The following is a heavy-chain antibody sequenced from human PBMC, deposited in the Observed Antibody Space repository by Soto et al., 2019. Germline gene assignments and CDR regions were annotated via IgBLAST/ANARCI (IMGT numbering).Heavy chain of an antibody. CDR2: ISGSGGST. D-gene: IGHD6-13*01. Sequence: PGGSLRLSCAASGFTFSTYAMSWVRQAPGKGLEWVSAISGSGGSTYYADSVKGRFTISRDNSKNTLYLQMNSLRAEDTAVYYCAKVRGQQQLAQNWFDPWGQGTLVTVSS. V-gene: IGHV3-23*01. J-gene: IGHJ5*02. CDR1: GFTFSTYA. CDR3: AKVRGQQQLAQNWFDP.